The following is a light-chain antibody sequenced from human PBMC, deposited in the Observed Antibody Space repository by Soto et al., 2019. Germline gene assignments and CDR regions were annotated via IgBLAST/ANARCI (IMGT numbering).Light chain of an antibody. V-gene: IGLV1-44*01. CDR2: SDK. CDR1: NSNIGSTS. J-gene: IGLJ1*01. Sequence: QAVVTQPPSASGTPGQRITISCSGSNSNIGSTSVHWFQQFPGTAPKPLIHSDKQRPSGVPDRFSASKSGTSASLAISGLQSEDEADYYCAAWDGSLNGHVFGTGTKLTVL. CDR3: AAWDGSLNGHV.